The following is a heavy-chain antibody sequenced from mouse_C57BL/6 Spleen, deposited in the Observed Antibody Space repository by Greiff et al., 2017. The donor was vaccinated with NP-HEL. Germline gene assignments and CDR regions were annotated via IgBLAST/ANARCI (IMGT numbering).Heavy chain of an antibody. CDR1: GFSFNTYA. V-gene: IGHV10-1*01. Sequence: EVMLVESGGGLVQPKGSLTLSCAASGFSFNTYAMNWVRQAPGKGLEWVALIRSKSNTYATYYAASVKDRFTISRDDSESMLYLQMNNLKTEDTAMYYCVRQGRDYEGYAMDYWGQGTSGTVSS. CDR3: VRQGRDYEGYAMDY. CDR2: IRSKSNTYAT. D-gene: IGHD2-4*01. J-gene: IGHJ4*01.